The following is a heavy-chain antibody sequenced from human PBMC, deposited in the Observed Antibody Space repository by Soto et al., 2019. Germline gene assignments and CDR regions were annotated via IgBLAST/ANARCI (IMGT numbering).Heavy chain of an antibody. V-gene: IGHV3-48*01. CDR2: ISSSSSTI. Sequence: GGSLRLSCAASGFTFSSYSMNWVRQAPGKGLEWVSYISSSSSTIYYADSVKGRLTISRDNAKNSLYLQMNSLGAEDTAVYYCARDPTTVTRKYYYYYYMDVWGKGTTVTVSS. D-gene: IGHD4-17*01. CDR1: GFTFSSYS. J-gene: IGHJ6*03. CDR3: ARDPTTVTRKYYYYYYMDV.